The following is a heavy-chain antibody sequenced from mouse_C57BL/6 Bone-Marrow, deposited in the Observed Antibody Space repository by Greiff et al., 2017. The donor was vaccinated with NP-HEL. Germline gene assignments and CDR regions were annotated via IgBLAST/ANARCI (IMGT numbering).Heavy chain of an antibody. D-gene: IGHD2-3*01. J-gene: IGHJ3*01. V-gene: IGHV2-6*03. CDR3: ARGYDGYPWFAY. CDR2: IWSDGST. Sequence: VQGVESGPGLVAPSQSLSITCTVSGFSLTSYGVHWVRQPPGKGLEWLVVIWSDGSTTYNSALNSRLSISKDNSKSQVFLKMNSLQTDDTAMYYCARGYDGYPWFAYWGQGTLVTVSA. CDR1: GFSLTSYG.